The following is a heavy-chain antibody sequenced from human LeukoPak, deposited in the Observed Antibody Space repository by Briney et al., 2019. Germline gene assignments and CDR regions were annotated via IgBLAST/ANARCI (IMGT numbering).Heavy chain of an antibody. CDR1: GVTFSSYD. Sequence: GRSLTLSCAASGVTFSSYDMFWVRLPPGKGLEWVAVISYDESHKYYAYSVKGRFTISRDNSQTLLHLQMHRLRLEDTAVYYCERKSDILTAPSPLDSWGQGTLVTVSS. CDR2: ISYDESHK. CDR3: ERKSDILTAPSPLDS. D-gene: IGHD3-9*01. V-gene: IGHV3-30*03. J-gene: IGHJ4*02.